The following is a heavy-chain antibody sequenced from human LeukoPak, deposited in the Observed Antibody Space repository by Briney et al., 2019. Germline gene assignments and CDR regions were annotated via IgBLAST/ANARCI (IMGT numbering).Heavy chain of an antibody. D-gene: IGHD2-8*01. Sequence: ASVKVSCKASGYTFTGYYMHWVRQAPGQGLEWMGWISAYNGNTNYAQKLQGRVTMTTDTSTSTAYMELRSLRSDDTAVYYCARSMGSPEYYYYYYGMDVWGQGTTVTVSS. J-gene: IGHJ6*02. CDR1: GYTFTGYY. CDR2: ISAYNGNT. CDR3: ARSMGSPEYYYYYYGMDV. V-gene: IGHV1-18*04.